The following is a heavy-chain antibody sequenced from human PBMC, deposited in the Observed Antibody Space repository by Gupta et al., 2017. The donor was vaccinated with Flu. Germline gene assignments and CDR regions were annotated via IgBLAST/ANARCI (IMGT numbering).Heavy chain of an antibody. D-gene: IGHD3-3*01. V-gene: IGHV4-34*01. J-gene: IGHJ6*02. CDR2: INQSGST. Sequence: LEWIGEINQSGSTNYKPSLKSTVTISVAPSKNHFSLKPSSVTAADTAVYYCAREIHESWSGYPGAVDPDSANYYYYGMDVWGQGTTVTVAS. CDR3: AREIHESWSGYPGAVDPDSANYYYYGMDV.